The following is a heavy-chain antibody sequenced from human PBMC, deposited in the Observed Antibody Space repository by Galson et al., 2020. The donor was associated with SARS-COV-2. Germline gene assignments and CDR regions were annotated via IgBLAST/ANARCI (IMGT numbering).Heavy chain of an antibody. CDR3: TKGPTGLDGYFDI. CDR1: GFDFRSYG. V-gene: IGHV3-30*18. D-gene: IGHD1-1*01. Sequence: GESLKISCAASGFDFRSYGMHWVRQAPGKGLEWVALITYDGNNQKYADSVKGRFTISRDDSKNTLSLQMNSLRAEDTAVYYCTKGPTGLDGYFDIWGRGTLVTVSS. CDR2: ITYDGNNQ. J-gene: IGHJ2*01.